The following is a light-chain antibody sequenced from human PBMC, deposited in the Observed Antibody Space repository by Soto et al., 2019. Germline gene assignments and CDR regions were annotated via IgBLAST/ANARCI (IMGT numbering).Light chain of an antibody. CDR3: QQYGSAPFS. CDR1: QSVSSGF. J-gene: IGKJ2*03. V-gene: IGKV3-20*01. CDR2: GAS. Sequence: EIVLTQSPGTLSLSPGESATLSCRASQSVSSGFLAWYQHKPGQAPRLLIFGASSRDTGIPDRFSGSGSVTDFTLTISKLEPEDFAGYYCQQYGSAPFSFGQGTKLEIK.